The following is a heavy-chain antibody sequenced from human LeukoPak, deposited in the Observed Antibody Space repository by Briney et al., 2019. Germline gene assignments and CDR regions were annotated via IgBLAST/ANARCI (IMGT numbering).Heavy chain of an antibody. V-gene: IGHV3-7*01. J-gene: IGHJ4*01. CDR1: GFTFSSSW. CDR3: TRGGGDG. D-gene: IGHD2-21*02. CDR2: IKQDGSGV. Sequence: GGSLRLSCAASGFTFSSSWMGWVRQTPGKGLEWVANIKQDGSGVTYVDSVKGRFTISRDNAKNSLYLQMNSLRAEDASVYYCTRGGGDGWGQGTLVTVSS.